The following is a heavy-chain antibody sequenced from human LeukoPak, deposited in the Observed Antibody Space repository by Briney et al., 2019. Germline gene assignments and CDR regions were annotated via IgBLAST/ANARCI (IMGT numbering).Heavy chain of an antibody. D-gene: IGHD4-17*01. J-gene: IGHJ4*02. CDR3: ARVLTTVTMGYYFDY. Sequence: PGGSLRLSCTASGFTFRDYYVTWIRQAPGKGLEWVSYIRSTGSSTAYADSVKGRFAISRDNAKNSLYLQMNSLRAEDTAVYYCARVLTTVTMGYYFDYWGQGTLVTVSS. CDR2: IRSTGSST. V-gene: IGHV3-11*04. CDR1: GFTFRDYY.